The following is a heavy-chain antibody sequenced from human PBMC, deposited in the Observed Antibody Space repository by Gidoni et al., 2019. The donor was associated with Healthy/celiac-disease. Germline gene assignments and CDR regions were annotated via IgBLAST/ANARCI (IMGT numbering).Heavy chain of an antibody. D-gene: IGHD2-2*01. CDR1: GFTFSSYS. Sequence: EVQLVESGGGLVKPGGSLRLSWAASGFTFSSYSMNWVRQAPGKGLEWVSSISSSSSYIYYADSVKGRFTISRDNAKNSLYLQMNSLRAEDTAVYYCARGVVVPAAYYYYGMDVWGQGTTVTVSS. J-gene: IGHJ6*02. CDR2: ISSSSSYI. V-gene: IGHV3-21*01. CDR3: ARGVVVPAAYYYYGMDV.